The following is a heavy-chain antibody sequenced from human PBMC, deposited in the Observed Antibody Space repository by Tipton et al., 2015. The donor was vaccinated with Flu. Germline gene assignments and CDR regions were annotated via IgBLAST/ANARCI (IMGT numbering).Heavy chain of an antibody. Sequence: LRLSCTVSGGSISSSSYYWGWIRQPPGKGLEWIGSIYYSGSTYYNPSLKSRVTISVDTSKNQFSLKLSSVTAADTAVYYCGIPRYCSGGSCYTQIDYWGQGTLVTVSS. CDR2: IYYSGST. D-gene: IGHD2-15*01. CDR1: GGSISSSSYY. J-gene: IGHJ4*02. CDR3: GIPRYCSGGSCYTQIDY. V-gene: IGHV4-39*07.